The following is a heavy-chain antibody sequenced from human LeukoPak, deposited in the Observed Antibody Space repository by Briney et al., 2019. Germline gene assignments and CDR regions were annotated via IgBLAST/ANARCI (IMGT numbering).Heavy chain of an antibody. CDR1: GFTFSSHA. D-gene: IGHD4-17*01. CDR2: ISYDGSNK. CDR3: ARSAGDPHAFDV. Sequence: SGRSLRLSCAASGFTFSSHAMHWVRQAPGKGLEWVAVISYDGSNKYYADSVKGRFTIPRDNSKNTLYLQMNSLRAEDTAVFYCARSAGDPHAFDVWGQGTMVTVSS. J-gene: IGHJ3*01. V-gene: IGHV3-30-3*01.